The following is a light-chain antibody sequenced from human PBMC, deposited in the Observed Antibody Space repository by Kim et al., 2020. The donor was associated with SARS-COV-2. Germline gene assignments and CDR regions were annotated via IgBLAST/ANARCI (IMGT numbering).Light chain of an antibody. Sequence: SPGESAPLSCRASQSVSSSYIAWYQQKPGQAPRLLIYGASSGATGIPDRFRGSGSGTDFTLTISRLEPEDFAVYYCQQYDRPPWTFGLGTKVDIK. CDR3: QQYDRPPWT. V-gene: IGKV3-20*01. CDR2: GAS. CDR1: QSVSSSY. J-gene: IGKJ1*01.